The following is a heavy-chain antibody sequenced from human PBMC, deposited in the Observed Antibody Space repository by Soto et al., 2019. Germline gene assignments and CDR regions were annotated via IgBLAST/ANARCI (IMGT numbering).Heavy chain of an antibody. J-gene: IGHJ5*02. CDR2: INHSGIT. CDR3: AITGTYSYFDP. Sequence: QVQLQQWGAGLFKPSETLSLTCVVSGDSFNGYFLNWIRQSPGKGLEWIGEINHSGITIYNPSLESRVTISVDTSKNHFSLKLTSVTTADTAVYSCAITGTYSYFDPWGQGTLVTVSS. D-gene: IGHD5-18*01. CDR1: GDSFNGYF. V-gene: IGHV4-34*01.